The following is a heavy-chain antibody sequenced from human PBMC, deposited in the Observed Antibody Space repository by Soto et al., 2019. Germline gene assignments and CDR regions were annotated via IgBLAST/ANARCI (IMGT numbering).Heavy chain of an antibody. CDR3: AKTGPGSSYGYYFDS. V-gene: IGHV3-23*01. Sequence: GVLRLSCAASGFTFSSYGMSWVRQAPGEGLEWVSGISGSGGSTYYADSVKGRFTISRDNSKNTLYLQMYSLRAEDTAVYYCAKTGPGSSYGYYFDSWGQGTLVTVSS. CDR2: ISGSGGST. J-gene: IGHJ4*02. CDR1: GFTFSSYG. D-gene: IGHD5-18*01.